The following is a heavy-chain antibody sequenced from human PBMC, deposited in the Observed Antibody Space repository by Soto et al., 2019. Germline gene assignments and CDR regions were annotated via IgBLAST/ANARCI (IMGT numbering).Heavy chain of an antibody. CDR2: IYYSGST. CDR3: ARGQGYSYGNNWFDP. CDR1: GGSISSGDYY. D-gene: IGHD5-18*01. Sequence: SETLSLTCTVSGGSISSGDYYWSWIRQPPGKGLEWIGYIYYSGSTYYNPSLKSRVTISVDTSKNQFSLKLSSVTAADTAVYYCARGQGYSYGNNWFDPWGQGTLVTVSS. V-gene: IGHV4-30-4*01. J-gene: IGHJ5*02.